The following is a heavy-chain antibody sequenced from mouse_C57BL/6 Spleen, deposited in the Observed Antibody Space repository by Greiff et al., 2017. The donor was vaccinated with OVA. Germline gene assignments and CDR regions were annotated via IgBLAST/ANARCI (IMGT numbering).Heavy chain of an antibody. V-gene: IGHV1-64*01. Sequence: QVQLKQPGAELVKPGASVKLSCKASGYTFTSYWMHWVKQRPGQGLEWIGMIHPNSGSTNYNEKFKSKATLTVDKSSSTAYMQLSSLTSEDSAVYYCARWEVYSYAMDYWGQGTSVTVSS. CDR2: IHPNSGST. D-gene: IGHD4-1*01. CDR3: ARWEVYSYAMDY. J-gene: IGHJ4*01. CDR1: GYTFTSYW.